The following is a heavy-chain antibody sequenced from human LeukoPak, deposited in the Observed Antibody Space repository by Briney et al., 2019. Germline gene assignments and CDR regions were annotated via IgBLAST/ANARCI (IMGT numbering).Heavy chain of an antibody. Sequence: ASVKVSCKAPGFTFTSSAMQWVRQARGQRLEWIGWIVVGSGNTNYAQKFQERVTTTRDMPTSTAYMELSSLRSEDTAVYYCAADRYYYGSELWGQGTLVTVSS. CDR3: AADRYYYGSEL. D-gene: IGHD3-10*01. CDR2: IVVGSGNT. V-gene: IGHV1-58*02. CDR1: GFTFTSSA. J-gene: IGHJ4*02.